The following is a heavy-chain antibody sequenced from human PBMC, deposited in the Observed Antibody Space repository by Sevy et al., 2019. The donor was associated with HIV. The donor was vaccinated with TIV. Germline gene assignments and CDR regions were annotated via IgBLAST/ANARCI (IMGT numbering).Heavy chain of an antibody. J-gene: IGHJ4*02. CDR2: ITPIFGTA. CDR3: ARDINPGGLWSGHSTFDY. Sequence: ASVKVSCKASGGTFSSYAISWVRQAPGQGLEWMGGITPIFGTANYAQKFQGRVTITADESTSTAYMELSSLRSEDTAMYYCARDINPGGLWSGHSTFDYWGQGTLVTVSS. CDR1: GGTFSSYA. D-gene: IGHD3-3*01. V-gene: IGHV1-69*13.